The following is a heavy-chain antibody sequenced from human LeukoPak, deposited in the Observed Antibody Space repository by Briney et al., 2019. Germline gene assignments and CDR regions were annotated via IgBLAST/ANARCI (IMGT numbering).Heavy chain of an antibody. CDR2: IHYSGST. V-gene: IGHV4-39*07. CDR1: GGSISSSRYY. D-gene: IGHD3-22*01. J-gene: IGHJ5*02. Sequence: SETLSLTCTVSGGSISSSRYYWGWIRQPPGKGLEWIGSIHYSGSTHFNPSLKSRVTMSVDTSKNQFSLKLSSVTAADTAVYFCARDLTFHHDIPGYFYWFDPWGQGTLVTVSS. CDR3: ARDLTFHHDIPGYFYWFDP.